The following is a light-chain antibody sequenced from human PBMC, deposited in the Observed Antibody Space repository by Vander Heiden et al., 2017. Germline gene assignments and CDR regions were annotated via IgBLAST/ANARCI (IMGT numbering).Light chain of an antibody. CDR2: GDN. J-gene: IGLJ3*02. V-gene: IGLV1-44*01. Sequence: QSVLSQPPSASATPPPCVALSSSGSSSNIGSNAVNWYQHLPGTAPKLLIYGDNQRPSGVPDRFSGSKSGTSASLAISGLQSEDEADYYCAAWDDSLNGWVFGGGTKLTVL. CDR1: SSNIGSNA. CDR3: AAWDDSLNGWV.